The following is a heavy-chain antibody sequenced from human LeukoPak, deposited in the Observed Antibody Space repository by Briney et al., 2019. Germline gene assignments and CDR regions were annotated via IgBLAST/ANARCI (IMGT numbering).Heavy chain of an antibody. CDR1: GFTFSSYA. D-gene: IGHD6-6*01. CDR3: ATQVRPFTAYLA. V-gene: IGHV3-23*03. J-gene: IGHJ5*02. Sequence: GGSLRLSCATSGFTFSSYAMSWVRQAPGKGLEWVSLIYPGGSTYFADSVKGRFTISRDNSNNMSYLQMNGLRAEDTAVYYCATQVRPFTAYLAWGQGTLVTVSS. CDR2: IYPGGST.